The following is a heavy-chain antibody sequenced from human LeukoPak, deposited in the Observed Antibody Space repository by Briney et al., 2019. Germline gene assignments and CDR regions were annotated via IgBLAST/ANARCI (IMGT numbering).Heavy chain of an antibody. CDR3: ARDDYYDSSGPPGWFDP. V-gene: IGHV3-9*01. CDR1: GFTFDDYA. Sequence: GGSLRLSCAASGFTFDDYAMHWVRRAPGKGLEWVSGISWNSGSIGYADSVKGRFTISRDNAKNTLYLQMNSLRSEDTAVYYCARDDYYDSSGPPGWFDPWGQGTLVTVSS. D-gene: IGHD3-22*01. CDR2: ISWNSGSI. J-gene: IGHJ5*02.